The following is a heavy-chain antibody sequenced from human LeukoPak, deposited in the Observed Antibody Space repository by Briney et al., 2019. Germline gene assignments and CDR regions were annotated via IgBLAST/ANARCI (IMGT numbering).Heavy chain of an antibody. V-gene: IGHV3-7*01. Sequence: PGGSLRLSCAASGFTFSSYWMTWVRQAPGKGLEWVANIKRDGSEKNYADSVRGRFVISRDNAKNSLYLQMNSLRAEGTAVYYCARDGDYSTYDLFDYWGQGTLVTVSS. CDR3: ARDGDYSTYDLFDY. CDR1: GFTFSSYW. CDR2: IKRDGSEK. J-gene: IGHJ4*02. D-gene: IGHD2-2*03.